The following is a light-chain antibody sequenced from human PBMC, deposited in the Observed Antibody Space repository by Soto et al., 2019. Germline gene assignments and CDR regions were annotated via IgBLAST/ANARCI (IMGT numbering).Light chain of an antibody. CDR2: EVS. Sequence: QSVLTQPPSASGSPGQSVTISCTGTSSDVGGYNYVSWYQQHPGKAPKLMIYEVSKRPSGVPDRFSGSKSGNTASLTVAGLQAEDEAYYYCSSYAGSNNLVVGGGTKVTVL. J-gene: IGLJ2*01. V-gene: IGLV2-8*01. CDR1: SSDVGGYNY. CDR3: SSYAGSNNLV.